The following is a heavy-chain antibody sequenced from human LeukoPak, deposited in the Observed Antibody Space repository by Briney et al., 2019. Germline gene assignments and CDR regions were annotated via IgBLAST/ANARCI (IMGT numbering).Heavy chain of an antibody. V-gene: IGHV1-8*01. CDR1: GYTFTSYD. Sequence: ASVKVSCKASGYTFTSYDINWVRQATGQGLEWMGWMNPNSGNTGYAQKFQGRVTMTRNTSISTAYMGLSSLRSEDTAVYYCARGSTVTTYYGMDVWGQGTTVTVSS. CDR3: ARGSTVTTYYGMDV. D-gene: IGHD4-17*01. J-gene: IGHJ6*02. CDR2: MNPNSGNT.